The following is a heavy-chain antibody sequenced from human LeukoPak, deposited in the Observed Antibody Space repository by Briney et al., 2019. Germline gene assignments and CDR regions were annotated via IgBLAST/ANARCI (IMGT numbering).Heavy chain of an antibody. CDR2: INHSGST. V-gene: IGHV4-34*01. CDR3: ARELGAFDI. CDR1: GGSFSDYY. J-gene: IGHJ3*02. Sequence: SETLSLTCAVYGGSFSDYYWSWIRQPPGKGLEWIGEINHSGSTNYNPSLKSRVTISVDTSKNQFSLKLSSVTAADTAVYYCARELGAFDIWGQGAMVTVSS.